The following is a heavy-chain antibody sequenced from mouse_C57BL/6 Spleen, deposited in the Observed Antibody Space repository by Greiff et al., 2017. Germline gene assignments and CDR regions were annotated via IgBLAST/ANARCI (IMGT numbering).Heavy chain of an antibody. Sequence: QVQLQQSGAELVRPGTSVKVSCKASGYAFTNYLIEWVKQRPGQGLEWIGVINPGSGGTNYNEKFKGKATLTADKSSSTAYMQLSSLTSEDSAVYFGASFDYDEGAMDYWGQGTSVTVSS. CDR3: ASFDYDEGAMDY. D-gene: IGHD2-4*01. CDR1: GYAFTNYL. J-gene: IGHJ4*01. V-gene: IGHV1-54*01. CDR2: INPGSGGT.